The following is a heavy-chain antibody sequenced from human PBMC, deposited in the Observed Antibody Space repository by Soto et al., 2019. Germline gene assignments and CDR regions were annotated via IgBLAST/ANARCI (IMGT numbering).Heavy chain of an antibody. Sequence: SETLSLTCAVSGGSVSSSSYYWGWIRQPPGKGLEWIGSIYYSGSTYYTPSLQSRVAISVDTSKNQFSLKLNSVTAADTAVYYCARRTVNIRTFYSGLKTHCFDYWGQGTLVTVSS. CDR2: IYYSGST. CDR1: GGSVSSSSYY. CDR3: ARRTVNIRTFYSGLKTHCFDY. V-gene: IGHV4-39*01. J-gene: IGHJ4*02. D-gene: IGHD6-19*01.